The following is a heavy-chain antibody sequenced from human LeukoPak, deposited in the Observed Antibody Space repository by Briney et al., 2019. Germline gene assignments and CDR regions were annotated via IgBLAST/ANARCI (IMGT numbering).Heavy chain of an antibody. CDR2: IYTGGST. D-gene: IGHD6-6*01. Sequence: GVSLRLSCAASGFTVNSNYMSSVRQAPGKGLEWVSLIYTGGSTYYADSVKGRFTISRDNSKNTLYLQMNSLRPEDTAVYYCARGFGKVAANVFGGYTMDVWGQGTTVTVSS. J-gene: IGHJ6*02. CDR1: GFTVNSNY. V-gene: IGHV3-66*02. CDR3: ARGFGKVAANVFGGYTMDV.